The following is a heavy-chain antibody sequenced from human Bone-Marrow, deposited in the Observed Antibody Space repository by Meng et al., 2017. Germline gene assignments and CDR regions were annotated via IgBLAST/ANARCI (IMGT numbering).Heavy chain of an antibody. D-gene: IGHD3-3*01. CDR2: INPNSGAT. CDR3: AREFTVFGVVTSLFDI. V-gene: IGHV1-2*06. CDR1: GYTLTDYF. Sequence: ASVKVSCKASGYTLTDYFIHWIPQAPGQGLEWMGRINPNSGATDYAQKFQGRVTMTRDTSISTAYMQLSSLRSDDTAVYYCAREFTVFGVVTSLFDIWGQGTLVTVSS. J-gene: IGHJ4*02.